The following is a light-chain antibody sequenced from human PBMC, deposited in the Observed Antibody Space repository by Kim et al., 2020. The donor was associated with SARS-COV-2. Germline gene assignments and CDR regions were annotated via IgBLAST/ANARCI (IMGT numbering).Light chain of an antibody. V-gene: IGLV2-8*01. CDR1: NSDIGRYNY. J-gene: IGLJ2*01. Sequence: GQSFTISCTGTNSDIGRYNYVSWYQNHPGRAPKLLIYDVSRRPSGVPDRFSGSKSGNTASLTVSGLQAEDEADYYCSSYTGSNTLIFGGGTQLTVL. CDR2: DVS. CDR3: SSYTGSNTLI.